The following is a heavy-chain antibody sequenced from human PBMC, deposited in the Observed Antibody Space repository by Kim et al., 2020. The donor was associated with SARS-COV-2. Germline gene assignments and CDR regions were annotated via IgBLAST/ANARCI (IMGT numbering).Heavy chain of an antibody. D-gene: IGHD2-15*01. CDR2: IYYSGST. V-gene: IGHV4-59*01. J-gene: IGHJ6*02. CDR3: ARVAGWGMDV. Sequence: SETLSLTCTVSGGSISSFYWSWIRQPPGKGLEWIGYIYYSGSTNYNPSLKSRVTISVDTSKNQFSLKLSSVTAADTAVYYCARVAGWGMDVWGQGTTVTVS. CDR1: GGSISSFY.